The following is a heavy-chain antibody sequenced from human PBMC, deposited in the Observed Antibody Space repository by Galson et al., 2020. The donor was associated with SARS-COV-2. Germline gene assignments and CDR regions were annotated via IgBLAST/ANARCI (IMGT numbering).Heavy chain of an antibody. V-gene: IGHV4-39*01. CDR3: ARLRYGSGSYFDS. CDR1: GGSISRSDFY. D-gene: IGHD3-10*01. CDR2: IYYSGNT. Sequence: SETLSLTCAVSGGSISRSDFYWGWIRQPPGKGLEWIGSIYYSGNTNYKSSLMSRVIMDVDTSKNQFSLKLTSVTAADTAVYYCARLRYGSGSYFDSWGQGTLVTVSS. J-gene: IGHJ4*02.